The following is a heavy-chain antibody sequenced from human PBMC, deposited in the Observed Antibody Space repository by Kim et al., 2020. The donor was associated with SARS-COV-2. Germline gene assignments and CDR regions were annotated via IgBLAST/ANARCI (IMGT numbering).Heavy chain of an antibody. D-gene: IGHD3-10*01. J-gene: IGHJ5*02. V-gene: IGHV1-18*01. Sequence: ASVKVSCKASGYTFTSYGISWVRHAPGQGLEWMGWISAYNGNTNYAQKLQGRVTMTTDTSTSTAYMELRSLRSDDTAVYYCARDRVLLLWFGEEDWFDPWGQGTLVTVSS. CDR3: ARDRVLLLWFGEEDWFDP. CDR1: GYTFTSYG. CDR2: ISAYNGNT.